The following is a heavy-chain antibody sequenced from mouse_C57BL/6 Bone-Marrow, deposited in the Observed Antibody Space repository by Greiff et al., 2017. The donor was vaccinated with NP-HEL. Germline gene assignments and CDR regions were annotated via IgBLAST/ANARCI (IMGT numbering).Heavy chain of an antibody. CDR1: GYTFTSYW. CDR3: ASGGWLPRGAMDY. Sequence: VQLQQSGAELAKPGASVKLSCKASGYTFTSYWMHWVKQRPGQGLEWIGYINPSSGYTKYNQKFKDKATLTADKSSSTAYMQLSSLTYEDSAVYYCASGGWLPRGAMDYWGQGTSVTVSS. CDR2: INPSSGYT. J-gene: IGHJ4*01. D-gene: IGHD2-3*01. V-gene: IGHV1-7*01.